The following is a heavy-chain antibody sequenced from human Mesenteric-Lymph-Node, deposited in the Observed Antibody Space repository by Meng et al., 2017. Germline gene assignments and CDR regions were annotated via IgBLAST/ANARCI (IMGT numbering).Heavy chain of an antibody. CDR1: GFTFSSYE. CDR3: ARGYDFLSYYGMDA. CDR2: ISSSGSTN. D-gene: IGHD2-2*01. Sequence: GGPLRSSCAASGFTFSSYEMNWFRQAPGKGLEWVSYISSSGSTNYYADSVKGRFTISRDNAKNSLYLHMNNLRAEDTAVYYCARGYDFLSYYGMDAWGQGTTVTVSS. J-gene: IGHJ6*02. V-gene: IGHV3-48*03.